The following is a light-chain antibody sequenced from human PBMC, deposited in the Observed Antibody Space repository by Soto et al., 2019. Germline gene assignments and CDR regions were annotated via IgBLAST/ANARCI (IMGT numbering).Light chain of an antibody. CDR1: SSDVGSYNL. Sequence: QSALTQPASVSGSPGQSITIYCTGTSSDVGSYNLVSWYQQHPGKAPKLMIYEGSKRPSGVSNRFSGSKSGNTASLTISGIQAEDEADYYCCSYAGSSTWVFGGGTKLTVL. J-gene: IGLJ3*02. V-gene: IGLV2-23*01. CDR2: EGS. CDR3: CSYAGSSTWV.